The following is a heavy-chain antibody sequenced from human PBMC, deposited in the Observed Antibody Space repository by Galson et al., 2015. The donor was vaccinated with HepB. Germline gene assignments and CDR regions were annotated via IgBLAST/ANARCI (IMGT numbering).Heavy chain of an antibody. Sequence: SLRLSCAASGFTFSSYSMNWVRQAPGKGLEWVSSISSSSSYIYYAGSVKGRFTISRDNAKNSLYLQMNSLRAEDTAVYYCARDRRDKFYCSSTSCYRAAGYYGMDVWGQGTTVTVSS. J-gene: IGHJ6*02. D-gene: IGHD2-2*01. V-gene: IGHV3-21*01. CDR3: ARDRRDKFYCSSTSCYRAAGYYGMDV. CDR1: GFTFSSYS. CDR2: ISSSSSYI.